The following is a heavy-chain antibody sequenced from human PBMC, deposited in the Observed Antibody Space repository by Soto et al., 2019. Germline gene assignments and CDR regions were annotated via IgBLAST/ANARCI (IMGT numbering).Heavy chain of an antibody. CDR3: AGPYSSSSADYYYYGMDV. J-gene: IGHJ6*02. CDR1: GGSFSGYY. CDR2: INHSGST. V-gene: IGHV4-34*01. D-gene: IGHD6-6*01. Sequence: SETLSLTCAVYGGSFSGYYWGWIRQPPGKGLEWIGEINHSGSTNYNPSLKSRVTISVDTSKNQFSLKLSSVTAADTAVYYCAGPYSSSSADYYYYGMDVWGQGTTVTVSS.